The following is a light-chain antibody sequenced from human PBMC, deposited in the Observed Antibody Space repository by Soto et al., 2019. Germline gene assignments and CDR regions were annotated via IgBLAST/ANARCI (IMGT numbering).Light chain of an antibody. V-gene: IGKV1-9*01. CDR2: AAS. CDR1: QGISSY. J-gene: IGKJ1*01. Sequence: DIQLTQSPSFLSASVGDRVTITCRASQGISSYLAWYQRKPGKAPKLLIYAASTLQSGVPSRFSGSGSGTEFTLTIRRLEPEDFAVFYCHQYGSSPQTFGQGTTGDIK. CDR3: HQYGSSPQT.